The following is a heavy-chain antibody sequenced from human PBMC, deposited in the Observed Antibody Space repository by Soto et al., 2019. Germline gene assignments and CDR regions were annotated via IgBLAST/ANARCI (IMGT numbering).Heavy chain of an antibody. V-gene: IGHV1-24*01. D-gene: IGHD3-22*01. CDR1: GYTLTELS. J-gene: IGHJ3*02. CDR3: ATATTMIVVVIASHAFDI. CDR2: FDPEDGET. Sequence: QVQLVQSGAEVKKPGASVKVSCKVSGYTLTELSMHWVRQAPGKGLEWMGGFDPEDGETIYAQKFQGRVTMTEDTSTATAYMELRSLRSEDTAVYYCATATTMIVVVIASHAFDIWGQGTMVTVSS.